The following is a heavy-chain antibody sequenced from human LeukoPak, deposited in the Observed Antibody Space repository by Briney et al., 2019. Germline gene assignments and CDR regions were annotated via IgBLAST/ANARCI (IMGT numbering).Heavy chain of an antibody. CDR3: ARTHRSGFSFDY. V-gene: IGHV4-28*01. CDR1: GYSISSGYY. CDR2: IYYSGST. Sequence: SETLSLTFTVSGYSISSGYYWGWIRQPPGKGLEWIGYIYYSGSTYYNSSLKSRVTMSVDTSKNQFSLKLSSVTAVDTAVYYCARTHRSGFSFDYWGQGILVTVSS. J-gene: IGHJ4*02. D-gene: IGHD6-19*01.